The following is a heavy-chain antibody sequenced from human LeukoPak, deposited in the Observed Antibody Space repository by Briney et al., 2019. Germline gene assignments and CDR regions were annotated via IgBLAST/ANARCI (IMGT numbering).Heavy chain of an antibody. CDR2: IGSSGGTI. D-gene: IGHD6-13*01. Sequence: GGSLRLSCAASGFTFSSYEMNWVRQAPGKGLEWVSHIGSSGGTIYYADSVKGRSTISRDNAKNSLYLQMNSLRAEDTAVYYCARKGSVYTSSWSCFDCWGQGTLVTVSS. CDR1: GFTFSSYE. CDR3: ARKGSVYTSSWSCFDC. V-gene: IGHV3-48*03. J-gene: IGHJ4*02.